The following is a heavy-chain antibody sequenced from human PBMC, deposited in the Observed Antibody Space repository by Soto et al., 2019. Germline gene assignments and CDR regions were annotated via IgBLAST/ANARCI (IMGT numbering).Heavy chain of an antibody. CDR1: GFTFSTTG. Sequence: QVHLVESVGGVVQPGRSLRLSCAASGFTFSTTGMHWVRQAPGKGLEWVAMISHDGGDKHYTDSVKGRFTISRDTSKNTLYLQMNSLRPEDTAMYHFAKDLYGAGWYNYFDPWGQGTLVTVSS. CDR2: ISHDGGDK. V-gene: IGHV3-30*18. D-gene: IGHD6-19*01. J-gene: IGHJ5*02. CDR3: AKDLYGAGWYNYFDP.